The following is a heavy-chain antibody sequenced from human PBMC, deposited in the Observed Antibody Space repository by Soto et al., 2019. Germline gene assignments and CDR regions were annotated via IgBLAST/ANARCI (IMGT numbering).Heavy chain of an antibody. J-gene: IGHJ6*02. Sequence: QVQLQESGPGLVKPSQTLSLTCTVSGGSFSSGGYYWSWIRQHPGKGLEWIGYIYYSGSTYYNPSLKSRVTISVDTSKNQFSLKLSSVTAADTAVYYCERDYRSSSCYGDYYYGMDVWGQGTTVTVSS. D-gene: IGHD6-13*01. CDR3: ERDYRSSSCYGDYYYGMDV. CDR2: IYYSGST. V-gene: IGHV4-31*03. CDR1: GGSFSSGGYY.